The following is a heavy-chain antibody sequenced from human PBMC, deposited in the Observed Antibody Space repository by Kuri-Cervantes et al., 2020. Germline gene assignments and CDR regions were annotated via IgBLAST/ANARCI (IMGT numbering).Heavy chain of an antibody. J-gene: IGHJ4*02. CDR3: ARGPYDRCGRLTPHGGY. Sequence: ASVKVSCKASGYTFTSYEIDWVRQATGQGLEWMGWMHPKSGNTGYAQKFQGRVTMTRNTSISTAYMELSSLRSEDTAVYYCARGPYDRCGRLTPHGGYWGQGTLVTVSS. CDR2: MHPKSGNT. D-gene: IGHD3-22*01. CDR1: GYTFTSYE. V-gene: IGHV1-8*01.